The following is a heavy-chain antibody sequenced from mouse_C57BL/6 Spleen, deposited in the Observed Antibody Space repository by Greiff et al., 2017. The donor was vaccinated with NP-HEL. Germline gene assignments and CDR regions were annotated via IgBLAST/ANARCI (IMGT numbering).Heavy chain of an antibody. CDR3: ASGTGDYFDY. V-gene: IGHV1-54*01. J-gene: IGHJ2*01. Sequence: QVQLKESGAELVRPGTSVKVSCKASGYAFTNYLIEWVKQRPGQGLEWIGVINPGSGGTNYNEKFKGKATLTADKSSSTAYMQLSSLTSEDSAVYFCASGTGDYFDYWGQGTTLTVSS. D-gene: IGHD4-1*01. CDR2: INPGSGGT. CDR1: GYAFTNYL.